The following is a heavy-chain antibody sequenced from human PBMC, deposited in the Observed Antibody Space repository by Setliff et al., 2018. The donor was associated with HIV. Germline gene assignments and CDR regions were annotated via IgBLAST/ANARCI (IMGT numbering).Heavy chain of an antibody. CDR1: DGSIRSSDYY. D-gene: IGHD7-27*01. J-gene: IGHJ6*03. CDR2: IFYSGRA. V-gene: IGHV4-39*01. Sequence: SETLSLTCTVSDGSIRSSDYYWGWIRQSPGVGLEWIGSIFYSGRAYYNPSLESRVSIAVDMSKSQLSLNLTSVTAADTAVYYCARQAGTYWGFVYYMDVCGKGTTVTVSS. CDR3: ARQAGTYWGFVYYMDV.